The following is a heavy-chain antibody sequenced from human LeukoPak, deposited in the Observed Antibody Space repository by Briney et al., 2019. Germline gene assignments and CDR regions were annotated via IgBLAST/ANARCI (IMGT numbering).Heavy chain of an antibody. CDR1: VFTFSDFA. V-gene: IGHV3-30*04. D-gene: IGHD3-10*01. CDR2: ISYAGNNE. CDR3: ARDSNYYASGRRLDP. J-gene: IGHJ5*02. Sequence: GRSLRLSCAPSVFTFSDFAMHWVRQSPGKGLECVAVISYAGNNEYYADSVKGLFTISRDNSKNTLSLQINSLRIEDTAVYYCARDSNYYASGRRLDPWGQGTQVTVSS.